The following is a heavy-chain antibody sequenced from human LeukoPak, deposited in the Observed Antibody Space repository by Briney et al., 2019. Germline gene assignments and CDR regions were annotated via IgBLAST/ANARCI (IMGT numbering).Heavy chain of an antibody. D-gene: IGHD6-13*01. CDR2: ISGSGGST. J-gene: IGHJ4*02. CDR1: GFTLSSYA. CDR3: AKDGRAAASVPYYFDY. V-gene: IGHV3-23*01. Sequence: GGSLRLSCAASGFTLSSYAMSWVRQAPGKGLEWVSAISGSGGSTYYADSVKGRLTISRDNSKNTLYLQMNSLRAEDTAVYYCAKDGRAAASVPYYFDYWGQGTLVTVSS.